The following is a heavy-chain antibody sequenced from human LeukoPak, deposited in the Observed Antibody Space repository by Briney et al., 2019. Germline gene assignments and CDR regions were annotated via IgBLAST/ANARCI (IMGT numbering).Heavy chain of an antibody. D-gene: IGHD6-19*01. V-gene: IGHV3-23*01. Sequence: GGSLRLSCAAAGFTFSDHAMSWVRQAPGKGLEWVSGISAGGDRTDYADSVKGRFTISRDNAKNSLYLQMNSLRAEDTAVYYCARSGDSSGWCRRWGQGTLVTVSS. J-gene: IGHJ4*02. CDR3: ARSGDSSGWCRR. CDR2: ISAGGDRT. CDR1: GFTFSDHA.